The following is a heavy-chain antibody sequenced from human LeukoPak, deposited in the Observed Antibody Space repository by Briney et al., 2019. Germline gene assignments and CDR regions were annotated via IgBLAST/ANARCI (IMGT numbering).Heavy chain of an antibody. Sequence: GASVKLSCKVSGDTLTELSTHWVRQAPGKGLEWMGGFDPEHGEMIYAQKLQGRVTMTEDRSTDTAYMELSSLRSEDTAVYYCATGGPWDLLKYWGQGTLVTVSS. J-gene: IGHJ4*02. D-gene: IGHD3-9*01. CDR1: GDTLTELS. CDR3: ATGGPWDLLKY. V-gene: IGHV1-24*01. CDR2: FDPEHGEM.